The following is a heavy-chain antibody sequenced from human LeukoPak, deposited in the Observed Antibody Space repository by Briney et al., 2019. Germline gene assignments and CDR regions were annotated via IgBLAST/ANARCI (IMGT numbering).Heavy chain of an antibody. V-gene: IGHV1-69*13. Sequence: SVKVSCKASGGTFSSYAISWVRQAPGQGLEWMGGIIPIFGTANYAQKFQGRVTITADESTSTAYMELSSLRSEDTAVYYCARDLVGLYYFDYWAQGTLVTVSS. J-gene: IGHJ4*02. CDR3: ARDLVGLYYFDY. CDR2: IIPIFGTA. D-gene: IGHD3-10*01. CDR1: GGTFSSYA.